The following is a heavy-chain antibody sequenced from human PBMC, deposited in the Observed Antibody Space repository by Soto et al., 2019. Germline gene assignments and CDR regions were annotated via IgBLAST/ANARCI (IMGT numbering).Heavy chain of an antibody. J-gene: IGHJ6*04. CDR1: GGSISSYY. D-gene: IGHD3-10*01. CDR3: ARHSYAAGGLLGV. V-gene: IGHV4-59*08. Sequence: SETLSLTCTVSGGSISSYYWSWIRQPPGKGLEWIGYIYYSGSTNYNPSLKSRVTISVDTSKNQFSLKLSSVTAADTAVYYCARHSYAAGGLLGVWGKGTTVTVSS. CDR2: IYYSGST.